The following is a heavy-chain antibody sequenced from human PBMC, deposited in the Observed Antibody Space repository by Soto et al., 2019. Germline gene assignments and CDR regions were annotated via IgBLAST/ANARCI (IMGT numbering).Heavy chain of an antibody. Sequence: QVQLVESGGGVVQPGRSLRLSCAASGFTFSSYAMHWVRQAPGKGLEWVAVISYDGSNKYYADSVKGRFTISRDNSKNTLYLQMNSLGAEDTAVYYCARSYYDFWSGHISLSTDYYYGMDVWGQGTTVTVSS. CDR2: ISYDGSNK. CDR3: ARSYYDFWSGHISLSTDYYYGMDV. J-gene: IGHJ6*02. D-gene: IGHD3-3*01. V-gene: IGHV3-30-3*01. CDR1: GFTFSSYA.